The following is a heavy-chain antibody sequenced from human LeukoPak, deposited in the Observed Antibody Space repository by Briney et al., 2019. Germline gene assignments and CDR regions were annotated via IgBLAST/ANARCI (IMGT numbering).Heavy chain of an antibody. CDR3: ARVRRRYYDSSGLYYFDY. D-gene: IGHD3-22*01. CDR1: GGSISVSSYY. CDR2: IYHSGST. J-gene: IGHJ4*02. V-gene: IGHV4-39*01. Sequence: SSETLSLTCTVSGGSISVSSYYWAWIRQPPGKGLEWIGSIYHSGSTYYKPSLKSRVTISVDTSENQFSLKLISVTAADTAVYYCARVRRRYYDSSGLYYFDYWGQGTLVTVSS.